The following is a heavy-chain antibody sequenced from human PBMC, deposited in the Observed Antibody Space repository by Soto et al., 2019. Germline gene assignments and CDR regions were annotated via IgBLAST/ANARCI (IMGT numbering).Heavy chain of an antibody. CDR1: GGTFSSYT. D-gene: IGHD5-12*01. CDR2: IIPILGIA. CDR3: ARYENSGYDW. J-gene: IGHJ4*02. V-gene: IGHV1-69*02. Sequence: QVQLVQSGAEVKKPGSSVKVSCKASGGTFSSYTISWVRQAPGQGLEWMGRIIPILGIANYAQKFQGRVTITAYKSTSKAYMEHRSLRSDDTAVYYCARYENSGYDWWGQGTLVTVSS.